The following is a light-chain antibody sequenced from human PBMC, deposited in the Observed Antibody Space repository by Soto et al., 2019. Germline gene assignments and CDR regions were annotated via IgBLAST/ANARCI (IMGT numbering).Light chain of an antibody. Sequence: QSVLTQPASVSGSPGQPITISCTGTSSDVGGYNYVSWYQHNPGKAPKLLTYEVSNRPSGVSDRFSGSKSDNMASLTISGLQAEDEADYYCSSYTSTNTPVVFGGGTKVTVL. J-gene: IGLJ2*01. CDR3: SSYTSTNTPVV. V-gene: IGLV2-14*01. CDR2: EVS. CDR1: SSDVGGYNY.